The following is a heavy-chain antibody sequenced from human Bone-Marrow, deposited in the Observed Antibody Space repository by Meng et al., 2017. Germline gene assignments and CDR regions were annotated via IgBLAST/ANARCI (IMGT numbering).Heavy chain of an antibody. CDR1: GFTFSSYW. V-gene: IGHV3-7*01. Sequence: GGSLRLSCAASGFTFSSYWMTWARQAPGKGLEWVATIGEDGSEKYQVDSVKGRFTISRDNAKNTLYLQMNSLRAEDTAVYYCARDFDYWGQGTLVTVSS. J-gene: IGHJ4*02. CDR2: IGEDGSEK. CDR3: ARDFDY.